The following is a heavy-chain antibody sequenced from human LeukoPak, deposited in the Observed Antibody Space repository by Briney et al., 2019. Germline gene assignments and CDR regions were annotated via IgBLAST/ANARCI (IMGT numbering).Heavy chain of an antibody. CDR1: GFTFSSYG. D-gene: IGHD2-21*02. V-gene: IGHV3-30*02. J-gene: IGHJ4*02. CDR2: IWYDGSNK. Sequence: GGSLRLSCAASGFTFSSYGMHWVRQAPGKGLEWVAVIWYDGSNKYYADSVKGRFTISRDNSKNTLYLQMNSLGAEDTAVYYCAKGDNCGGDCYFFDYWGQGTLVTVSS. CDR3: AKGDNCGGDCYFFDY.